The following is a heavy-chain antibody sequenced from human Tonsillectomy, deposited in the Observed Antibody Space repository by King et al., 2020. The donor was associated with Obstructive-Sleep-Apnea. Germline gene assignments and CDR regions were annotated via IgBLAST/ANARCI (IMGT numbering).Heavy chain of an antibody. J-gene: IGHJ4*02. D-gene: IGHD3-16*01. CDR1: GFTFSSYS. V-gene: IGHV3-21*01. CDR3: SRDELAVGESRTDY. Sequence: VQLVESGGGLVKPGGSLRLSCAASGFTFSSYSMNWVRQAPGKGLEWVSSISSSSSYIYYADSVKGRFTISRDNAKNSLYLQMNSLGAEDTAVYYCSRDELAVGESRTDYWGQGTLVTVSS. CDR2: ISSSSSYI.